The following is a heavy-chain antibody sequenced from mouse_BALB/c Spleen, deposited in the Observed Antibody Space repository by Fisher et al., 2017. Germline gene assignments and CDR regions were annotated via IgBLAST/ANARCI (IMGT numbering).Heavy chain of an antibody. Sequence: KFKGKATLTTDKSSSTAYMQLSRLTSEDSAVYFCARVSPYAMDYWGQGTSVTVSS. J-gene: IGHJ4*01. CDR3: ARVSPYAMDY. V-gene: IGHV1-77*01.